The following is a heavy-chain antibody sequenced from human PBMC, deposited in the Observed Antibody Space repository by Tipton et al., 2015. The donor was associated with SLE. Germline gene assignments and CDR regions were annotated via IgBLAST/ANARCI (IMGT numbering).Heavy chain of an antibody. CDR2: IYYSGST. CDR1: GGSFSGYY. CDR3: ARDRNN. V-gene: IGHV4-59*01. Sequence: TLSITCAVYGGSFSGYYWSWIRQSPGKGLEWIGYIYYSGSTNYNPSLKSRVTISVDTSKNQFSLKLSSVTAADTAVYYCARDRNNWGQGTLVTVSS. J-gene: IGHJ4*02.